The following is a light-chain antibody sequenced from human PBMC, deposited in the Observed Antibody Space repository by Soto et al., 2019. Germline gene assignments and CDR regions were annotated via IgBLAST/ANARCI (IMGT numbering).Light chain of an antibody. CDR2: EGT. J-gene: IGLJ1*01. CDR1: SSDVGSYDL. Sequence: QSALTQPASVSDSPGXSITISCTGTSSDVGSYDLVSWYQQHPGKAPKLIIYEGTKRPSGVSNRFSGSKSGNTASLTISGLQAEDEADYYCCSYAGTFYVFGTGTKLTVL. V-gene: IGLV2-23*01. CDR3: CSYAGTFYV.